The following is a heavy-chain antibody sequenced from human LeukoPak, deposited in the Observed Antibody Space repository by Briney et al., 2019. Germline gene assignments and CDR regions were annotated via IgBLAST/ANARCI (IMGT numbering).Heavy chain of an antibody. CDR2: MNPNSGNT. V-gene: IGHV1-8*01. D-gene: IGHD4-11*01. CDR3: ARVGRDRGSTVTKVDY. Sequence: ASVKVSCKASGYTFTSYDINWVRQATGQGLEWMGWMNPNSGNTGYAQKFQGRVTMTRNTSISTAYMELSSLRSEDTAVYYCARVGRDRGSTVTKVDYWGQGTLVTVSS. J-gene: IGHJ4*02. CDR1: GYTFTSYD.